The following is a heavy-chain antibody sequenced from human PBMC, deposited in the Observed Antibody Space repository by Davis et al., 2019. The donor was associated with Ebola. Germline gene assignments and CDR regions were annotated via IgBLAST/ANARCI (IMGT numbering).Heavy chain of an antibody. D-gene: IGHD4-17*01. V-gene: IGHV1-2*04. CDR3: ARVGTVTTTVDY. J-gene: IGHJ4*02. Sequence: YAQKFQGWVTMTRDTSISTAYMELSRLRSDDTAVYYCARVGTVTTTVDYWGQGTLVTVSS.